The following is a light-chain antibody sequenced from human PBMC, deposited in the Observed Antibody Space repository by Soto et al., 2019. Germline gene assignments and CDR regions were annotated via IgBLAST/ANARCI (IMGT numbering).Light chain of an antibody. CDR1: QSVSYY. CDR3: QHCQPCGDSPPLT. CDR2: DAS. V-gene: IGKV3-20*01. J-gene: IGKJ4*01. Sequence: EIVLTQSPGTLSLSPGERATLSCRASQSVSYYLAWYQQKPGQAPRLLIYDASSMATGVPDRFSGSGSGTDFTLTISRLEPEDFAVYYCQHCQPCGDSPPLTFGGGTKVDIK.